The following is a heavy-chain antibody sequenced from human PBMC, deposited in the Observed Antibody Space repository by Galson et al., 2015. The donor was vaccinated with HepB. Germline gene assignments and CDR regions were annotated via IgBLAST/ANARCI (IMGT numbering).Heavy chain of an antibody. CDR3: ARGGYGQWLAPHFDY. CDR2: ISGGGSSI. CDR1: GFTFSDYY. D-gene: IGHD6-19*01. J-gene: IGHJ4*02. V-gene: IGHV3-11*01. Sequence: SLRLSCAASGFTFSDYYMSWIRQAPGKGLEWVSYISGGGSSINYADSVKGRFTISRDNAKNSLYLQMNSLRAEDTAVYYCARGGYGQWLAPHFDYWGQGTLVTVSS.